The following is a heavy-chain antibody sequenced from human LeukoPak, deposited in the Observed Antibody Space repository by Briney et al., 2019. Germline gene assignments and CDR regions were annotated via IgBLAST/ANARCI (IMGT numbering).Heavy chain of an antibody. CDR2: IIPIFGTA. D-gene: IGHD2-2*01. Sequence: SVKVSCKASVGTFSSYAISWVRQAPGQGLEWMGRIIPIFGTAKYAQKFQGRVTITTDESTSTAYMELSGLRSEDTAVYYCADCSSTSCYYYYYMDVWGKGTTVTVSS. CDR3: ADCSSTSCYYYYYMDV. J-gene: IGHJ6*03. V-gene: IGHV1-69*05. CDR1: VGTFSSYA.